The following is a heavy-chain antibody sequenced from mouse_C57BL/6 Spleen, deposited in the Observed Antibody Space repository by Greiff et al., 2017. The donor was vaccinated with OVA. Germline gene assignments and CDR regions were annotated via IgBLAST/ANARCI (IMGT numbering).Heavy chain of an antibody. CDR3: ARFREDYAMDY. CDR1: GYTFTSYG. CDR2: IYPRRGNT. J-gene: IGHJ4*01. V-gene: IGHV1-81*01. Sequence: QVQLKQSGAELARPGASVKLSCKASGYTFTSYGISWVKQRTGQGLEWIGEIYPRRGNTYYNEKFKGKATLTADKSSSTAYMELRSLTSEDSAVYFCARFREDYAMDYWGQGTSVTVSS.